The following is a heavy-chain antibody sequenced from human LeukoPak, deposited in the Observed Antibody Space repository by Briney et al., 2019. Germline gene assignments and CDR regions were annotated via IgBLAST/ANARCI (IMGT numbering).Heavy chain of an antibody. CDR2: IYYSGST. D-gene: IGHD3-10*01. J-gene: IGHJ4*02. CDR3: VYLFRYYYGSGSESPFDY. CDR1: GGSISSSSYY. V-gene: IGHV4-39*07. Sequence: SSETLSLTCTVSGGSISSSSYYWGWIRQPPGKGLEWIGSIYYSGSTYYNPSLKSRVTISVDTSKNQFSLKLSSVTAADTAVYYCVYLFRYYYGSGSESPFDYWGQGTLVTVSS.